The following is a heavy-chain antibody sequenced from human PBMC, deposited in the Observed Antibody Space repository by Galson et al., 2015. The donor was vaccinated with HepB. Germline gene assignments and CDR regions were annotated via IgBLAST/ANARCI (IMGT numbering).Heavy chain of an antibody. CDR1: GFTFNKYP. Sequence: SLRLSCAASGFTFNKYPMSWVRQAPGKGLEWVSGIIDSGLTTYYADSVKGRVTISRDNYKNTLFLQMNSLRDEDTAVYYCARDLRADYWGQGALVTVSS. V-gene: IGHV3-23*01. CDR2: IIDSGLTT. J-gene: IGHJ4*02. CDR3: ARDLRADY.